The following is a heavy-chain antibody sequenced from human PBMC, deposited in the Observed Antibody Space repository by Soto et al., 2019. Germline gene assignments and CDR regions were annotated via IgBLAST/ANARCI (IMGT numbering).Heavy chain of an antibody. Sequence: PGGSLRLSCAASGFTFSSYAMSWVRQAPGKGLEWVSGISGSGTSTYYADSVKGRFTISRDNSKNTLYLQMNSLRAEDTAIYYCAKDYLDGYNYEFDSCGQGTLVTVSS. V-gene: IGHV3-23*01. CDR3: AKDYLDGYNYEFDS. J-gene: IGHJ4*02. CDR2: ISGSGTST. D-gene: IGHD5-12*01. CDR1: GFTFSSYA.